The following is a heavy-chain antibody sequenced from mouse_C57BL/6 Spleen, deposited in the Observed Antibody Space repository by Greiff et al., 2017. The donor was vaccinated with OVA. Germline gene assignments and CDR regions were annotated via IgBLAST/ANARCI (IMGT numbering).Heavy chain of an antibody. V-gene: IGHV8-8*01. CDR2: IWWDDDQ. J-gene: IGHJ3*01. Sequence: QVTLKVCGPGILQPSQTLSLTCSFSGFSLSTFGMGVGWIRQPSGKGLEWLAHIWWDDDQYYNPALKSRLTISKDTSKKPVFLKIANVDTADTATYYCARIEGYGNYEWAYWGQGTLVTVSA. D-gene: IGHD2-1*01. CDR1: GFSLSTFGMG. CDR3: ARIEGYGNYEWAY.